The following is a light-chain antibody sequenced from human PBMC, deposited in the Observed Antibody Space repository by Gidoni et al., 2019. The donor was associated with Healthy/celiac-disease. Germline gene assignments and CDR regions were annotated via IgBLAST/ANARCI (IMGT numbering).Light chain of an antibody. Sequence: IQMTQSPSTLSASVGDRVTMTCRASQSNSSWLAWYQQKPGKAPKLLIYKASSLESGVPSRFSGSGSGTEFTLTISSLQPDDVATYYCQQYNSYSLTFGGGTKVEIK. CDR3: QQYNSYSLT. J-gene: IGKJ4*01. CDR2: KAS. V-gene: IGKV1-5*03. CDR1: QSNSSW.